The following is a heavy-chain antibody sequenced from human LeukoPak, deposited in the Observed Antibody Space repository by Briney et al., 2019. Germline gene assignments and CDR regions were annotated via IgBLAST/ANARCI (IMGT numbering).Heavy chain of an antibody. D-gene: IGHD6-19*01. CDR3: AKRGPGPVAGSYDF. CDR1: GFTFSNYW. CDR2: INQDGSEQ. V-gene: IGHV3-7*03. Sequence: GGSLRLSCAASGFTFSNYWMTWVRQAPGKGLEWVAHINQDGSEQHYMDSVKARFTISRDNAKNSLSLQMNSLRAEDTAIYYCAKRGPGPVAGSYDFWGQGTLVTVSS. J-gene: IGHJ4*02.